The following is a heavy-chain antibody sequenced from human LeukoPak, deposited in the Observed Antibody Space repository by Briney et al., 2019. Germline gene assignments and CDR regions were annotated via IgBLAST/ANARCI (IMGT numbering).Heavy chain of an antibody. Sequence: LTLTCAVSGCTFSSYEMNWIRQAPGKGLEWVSFITSSGSTKYYAVSVKGRLTISRDNANYALYLQMTSLCAADTAVYYCARRRSKYWFDPWGQGTLVTVSS. V-gene: IGHV3-48*03. CDR2: ITSSGSTK. D-gene: IGHD4-11*01. CDR3: ARRRSKYWFDP. CDR1: GCTFSSYE. J-gene: IGHJ5*02.